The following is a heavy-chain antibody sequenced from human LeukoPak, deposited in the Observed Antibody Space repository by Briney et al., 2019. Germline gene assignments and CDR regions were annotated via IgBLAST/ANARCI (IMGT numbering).Heavy chain of an antibody. D-gene: IGHD3-3*01. CDR1: GGSISSHY. CDR3: ARDFVGPKYYGMDV. J-gene: IGHJ6*02. Sequence: SETLSLTCTVSGGSISSHYWSWIRQPPGKGLEWMGYIHYSGSTNYNPSLKSRVTISVDMSKNQFSLKLTSVTAADTAVYYCARDFVGPKYYGMDVWGQGTTVTVSS. CDR2: IHYSGST. V-gene: IGHV4-59*11.